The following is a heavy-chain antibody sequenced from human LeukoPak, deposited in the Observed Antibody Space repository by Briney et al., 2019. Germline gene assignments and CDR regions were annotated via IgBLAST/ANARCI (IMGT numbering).Heavy chain of an antibody. J-gene: IGHJ6*03. Sequence: ASVKVSCKASGYTFTSYYMHWVRQAPGQGLEWMGWINPNSGGTNYAQKSQGRVTMTRDTSISTAYMELSRLRSDDTAVYYCARDGGYYDSSGDPYYYYYYMDVWGKGTTVTVSS. CDR2: INPNSGGT. V-gene: IGHV1-2*02. CDR3: ARDGGYYDSSGDPYYYYYYMDV. D-gene: IGHD3-22*01. CDR1: GYTFTSYY.